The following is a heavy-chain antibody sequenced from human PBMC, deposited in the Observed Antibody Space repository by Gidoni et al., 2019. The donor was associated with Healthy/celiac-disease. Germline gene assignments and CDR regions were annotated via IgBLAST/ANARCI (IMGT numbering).Heavy chain of an antibody. CDR2: IGTAGDT. Sequence: EVQLVESGGGLVQPGGSLRLSCAASGFTFSSYDLHWVRQATGKGLEWVSAIGTAGDTYYPGSVKGRFTISRENAKNSLYLQMNSLRAGDTAVYYCARSQNGQTEPYAYGMDVWGQGTTVTVSS. J-gene: IGHJ6*02. CDR3: ARSQNGQTEPYAYGMDV. CDR1: GFTFSSYD. D-gene: IGHD2-8*01. V-gene: IGHV3-13*01.